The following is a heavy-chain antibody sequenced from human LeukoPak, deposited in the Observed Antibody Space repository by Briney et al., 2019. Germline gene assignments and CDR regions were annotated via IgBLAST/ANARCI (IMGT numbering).Heavy chain of an antibody. CDR1: GYSISSGDY. J-gene: IGHJ4*02. D-gene: IGHD5-12*01. V-gene: IGHV4-38-2*02. Sequence: PSGTLSLTCTVSGYSISSGDYWGWIRQPPGKGLEWIGSIYHSGNTYYNPPLKSRVTISVDTSKNQFSLRLSSVTAADTAVYYCARATEATTHFDYWGQGTVVTVSS. CDR2: IYHSGNT. CDR3: ARATEATTHFDY.